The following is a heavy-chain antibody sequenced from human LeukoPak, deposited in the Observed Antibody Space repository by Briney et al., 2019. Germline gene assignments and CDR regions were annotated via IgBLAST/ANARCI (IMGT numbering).Heavy chain of an antibody. V-gene: IGHV4-4*07. D-gene: IGHD2-15*01. J-gene: IGHJ5*02. Sequence: SETLSLTCTVSGGSISSYYWSWIRQPAGKGLEWIGRIYTSGSTNYNPSLKSRVTMSVDTSKNQFSLKLSSVTAADTAVYYCAREKGRYCSGGSCSIWFDPWGQGTLVTVSS. CDR1: GGSISSYY. CDR3: AREKGRYCSGGSCSIWFDP. CDR2: IYTSGST.